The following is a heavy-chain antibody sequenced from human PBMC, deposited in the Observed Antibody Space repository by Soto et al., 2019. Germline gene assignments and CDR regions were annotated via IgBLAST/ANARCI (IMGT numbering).Heavy chain of an antibody. CDR1: GFTFSSYA. J-gene: IGHJ4*02. CDR2: ISGGGNDK. V-gene: IGHV3-23*01. D-gene: IGHD6-13*01. Sequence: PGGCLSLACAASGFTFSSYALSWVRQAPGSGMEWVSAISGGGNDKFYADSVKGRFTISRDNSRNTLYLHMNSLRAEDTAVHYCARSLFIAATDTEPFDSWGQGALVTVSS. CDR3: ARSLFIAATDTEPFDS.